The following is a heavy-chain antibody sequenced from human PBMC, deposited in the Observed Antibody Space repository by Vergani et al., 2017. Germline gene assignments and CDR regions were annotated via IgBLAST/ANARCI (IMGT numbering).Heavy chain of an antibody. Sequence: QVQLQESGPGLVKPSETLSLTCTVSGGSISSYYWSWIRQPPGTGLEWIGYIYHSGSTNYNPALKSRVTISVDTCKNQFSLKLSSVTAADTAVYYCASSMVRGSPNWFGPWGEGTLVTVSS. CDR1: GGSISSYY. D-gene: IGHD3-10*01. V-gene: IGHV4-59*01. J-gene: IGHJ5*02. CDR2: IYHSGST. CDR3: ASSMVRGSPNWFGP.